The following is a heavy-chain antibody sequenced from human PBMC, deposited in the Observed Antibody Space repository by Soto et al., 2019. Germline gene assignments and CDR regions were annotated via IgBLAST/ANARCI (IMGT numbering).Heavy chain of an antibody. V-gene: IGHV1-2*02. Sequence: QVQLVQSGAEVKKPGASVKVSCKASGYTLMGYYMNWVRQAPGQGLEWMGWINPNSGGTIYAQKFQGRVTMTRDTSITTAYMELISLTSDDTALYYCARGVTHIDFWGQATLVTVSS. J-gene: IGHJ4*02. CDR1: GYTLMGYY. CDR3: ARGVTHIDF. CDR2: INPNSGGT. D-gene: IGHD2-21*02.